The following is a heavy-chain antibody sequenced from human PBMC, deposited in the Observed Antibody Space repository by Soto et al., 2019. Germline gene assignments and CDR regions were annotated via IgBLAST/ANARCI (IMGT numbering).Heavy chain of an antibody. J-gene: IGHJ4*02. CDR1: GFIFSKYS. Sequence: QPGGSLRLSCGASGFIFSKYSMNWVRQAPGKGLEWLSYISSSSVTIYYADSVRGRFTIFRDNAKNSLYLQMNSLRDEDTAVYYCAREDILGTRSFDYWGQGALVTVSS. D-gene: IGHD1-26*01. CDR3: AREDILGTRSFDY. V-gene: IGHV3-48*02. CDR2: ISSSSVTI.